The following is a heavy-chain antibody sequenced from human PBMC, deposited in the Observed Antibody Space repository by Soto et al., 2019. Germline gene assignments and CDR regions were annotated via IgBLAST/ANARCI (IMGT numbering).Heavy chain of an antibody. Sequence: GGSLRLSCAASGFTFSSYAMHWVRQAPGKGLEWVAVISYDGSNKYYADSVKGRFTISRDNSKNTLYLQMNSLRAEDTAVYYCARGFYGGYYDFWSGYSPYYFDYWGQGTLVTVSS. CDR3: ARGFYGGYYDFWSGYSPYYFDY. V-gene: IGHV3-30-3*01. CDR1: GFTFSSYA. D-gene: IGHD3-3*01. J-gene: IGHJ4*02. CDR2: ISYDGSNK.